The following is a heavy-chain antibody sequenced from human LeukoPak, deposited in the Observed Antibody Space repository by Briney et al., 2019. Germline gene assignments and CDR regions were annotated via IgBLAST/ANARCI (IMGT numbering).Heavy chain of an antibody. D-gene: IGHD6-25*01. CDR3: ARELAAEADDFDY. V-gene: IGHV1-8*01. J-gene: IGHJ4*02. Sequence: ASVKVSCKASGYTFTSYDINWVRQATGQGLEWMGWMNPNSGNTGYAQKFQGRVTITADKSTSTAYMELSSLRSEDTAVYYCARELAAEADDFDYWGQGTLVTVSS. CDR2: MNPNSGNT. CDR1: GYTFTSYD.